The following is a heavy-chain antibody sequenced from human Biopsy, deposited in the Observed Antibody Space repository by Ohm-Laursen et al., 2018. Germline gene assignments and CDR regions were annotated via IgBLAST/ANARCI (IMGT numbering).Heavy chain of an antibody. J-gene: IGHJ4*02. CDR1: GYTFNDYF. V-gene: IGHV1-2*02. CDR2: VHPNSGAT. CDR3: ARDRMTDVFGGPTRTDVFDS. Sequence: GSSVKVSCKVSGYTFNDYFIHWVRQSPGQGLEWMGWVHPNSGATNSAEKFRGRVTLTRDTSIGAVYIELRRLKSDDAAVYYCARDRMTDVFGGPTRTDVFDSWGQGTPVTVSS. D-gene: IGHD3-10*01.